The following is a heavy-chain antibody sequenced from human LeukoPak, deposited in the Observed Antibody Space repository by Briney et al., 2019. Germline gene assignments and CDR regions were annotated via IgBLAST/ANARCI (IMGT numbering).Heavy chain of an antibody. D-gene: IGHD3-10*01. CDR3: ARVPSMVRGVVNYGMDV. J-gene: IGHJ6*02. CDR1: GYTFTGYY. CDR2: INPNSGGT. Sequence: GASVKVSCKASGYTFTGYYMHWVRQAPGQGLEWMGWINPNSGGTNYAQKFQGRVTMTRDTSISTAYMELSRLRSDDTALYYCARVPSMVRGVVNYGMDVWGQGTTVTVSS. V-gene: IGHV1-2*02.